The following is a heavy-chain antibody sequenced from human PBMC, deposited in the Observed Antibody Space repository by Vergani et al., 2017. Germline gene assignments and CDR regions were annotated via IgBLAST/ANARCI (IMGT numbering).Heavy chain of an antibody. D-gene: IGHD6-13*01. CDR2: ITPIFGTA. V-gene: IGHV1-69*01. CDR3: PRDTLVPNSYDPTRPVNFDY. CDR1: GGTFSSYA. Sequence: QVQLVQSGAEVKKPGSSVKVSCKASGGTFSSYAISWVRQAPGQGLEWMGGITPIFGTANYAQEFQGRVTITADESTSTAYMELSSLRSEDTAVYYCPRDTLVPNSYDPTRPVNFDYWGQGTLVTVSS. J-gene: IGHJ4*02.